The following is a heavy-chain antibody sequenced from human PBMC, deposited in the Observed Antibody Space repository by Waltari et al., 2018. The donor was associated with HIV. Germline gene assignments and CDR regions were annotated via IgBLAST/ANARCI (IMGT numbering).Heavy chain of an antibody. V-gene: IGHV4-39*01. CDR3: ARRGVAGTSGWFDP. CDR1: GASINSYTSY. D-gene: IGHD6-19*01. Sequence: QLQLQESGPGLVKPSETLSLTCTVPGASINSYTSYWGWVRQPPGKGLEWIGSIYYSGSTYYNPSLKSRVTISADTPKNQFSLKLNSVTAADTAVYYCARRGVAGTSGWFDPWGQGTLVTVSS. CDR2: IYYSGST. J-gene: IGHJ5*02.